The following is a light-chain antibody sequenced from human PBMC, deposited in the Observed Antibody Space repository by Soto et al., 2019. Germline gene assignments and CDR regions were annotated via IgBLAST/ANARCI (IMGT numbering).Light chain of an antibody. CDR3: QQYNSYL. CDR1: QSISSW. CDR2: DAS. Sequence: DIQITQCPSTLSASVGDRVTTTCRASQSISSWLAWYQQKPGKAPKLLIYDASSLESGVPSRFSGSGSGTEFTLTISSLQPDYFATYYCQQYNSYLFGQGTKVDIK. J-gene: IGKJ1*01. V-gene: IGKV1-5*01.